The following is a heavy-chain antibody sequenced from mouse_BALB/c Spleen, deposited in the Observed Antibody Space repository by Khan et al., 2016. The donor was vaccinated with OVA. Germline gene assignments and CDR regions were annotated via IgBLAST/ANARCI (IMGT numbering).Heavy chain of an antibody. D-gene: IGHD2-2*01. J-gene: IGHJ3*01. Sequence: VQLQQSGAELVKPGASVKLSCKASGYTFSSYYMYWVKQRPGQGLEWIGEINPNNGGTNFNEKLKSKAALTVDKSSTTAYMQLSSLTSEDSAVYYCTRSGYGSFAYWGQGTLVTVST. CDR1: GYTFSSYY. V-gene: IGHV1S81*02. CDR3: TRSGYGSFAY. CDR2: INPNNGGT.